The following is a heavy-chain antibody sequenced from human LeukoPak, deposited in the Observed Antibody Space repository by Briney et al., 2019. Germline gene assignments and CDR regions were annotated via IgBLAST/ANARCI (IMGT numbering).Heavy chain of an antibody. Sequence: EASVKVSCKASGYTFTSYYMHWVRQAPGQGPEWMGIINPSGGSTSYAQKFQGRVTMTRDTSTSTVYMELSSLRAEDTAVYYCARDRVLEWSRPRYGMDVWGQGTTVTVSS. CDR3: ARDRVLEWSRPRYGMDV. CDR2: INPSGGST. D-gene: IGHD3-3*01. V-gene: IGHV1-46*01. CDR1: GYTFTSYY. J-gene: IGHJ6*02.